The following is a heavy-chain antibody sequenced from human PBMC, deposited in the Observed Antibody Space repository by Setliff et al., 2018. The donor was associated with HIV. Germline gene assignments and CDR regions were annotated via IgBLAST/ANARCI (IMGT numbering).Heavy chain of an antibody. CDR1: GYTFTSYG. CDR3: ARRGTGDYYYYYYMDV. Sequence: GASVKVSCKASGYTFTSYGISWVRQATGQGLEWMGWMNPNSGNTGYAQKFQGRVTMTRNTSISTAYMELSSLRSEDTAVYYCARRGTGDYYYYYYMDVWGKGTTVTVSS. V-gene: IGHV1-8*02. D-gene: IGHD7-27*01. CDR2: MNPNSGNT. J-gene: IGHJ6*03.